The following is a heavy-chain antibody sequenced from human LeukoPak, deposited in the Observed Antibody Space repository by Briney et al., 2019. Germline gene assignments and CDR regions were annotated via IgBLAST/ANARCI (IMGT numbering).Heavy chain of an antibody. D-gene: IGHD3-16*01. CDR1: GYTFTGYY. J-gene: IGHJ5*02. V-gene: IGHV1-2*02. Sequence: ASVKVSCMSSGYTFTGYYIHWVRQAPGQGREGMGWINPNSGGTNYAKKFQGRVTMTRDKSISTAYMELSRLISDDTAVYYCARGLTDEHQLILHWFDPWGQGTLVTVSS. CDR3: ARGLTDEHQLILHWFDP. CDR2: INPNSGGT.